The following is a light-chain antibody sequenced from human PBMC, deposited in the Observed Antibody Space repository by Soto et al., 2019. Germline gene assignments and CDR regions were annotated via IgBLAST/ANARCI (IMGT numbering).Light chain of an antibody. J-gene: IGLJ1*01. V-gene: IGLV2-14*03. CDR1: ISDVGGYNF. CDR2: DVS. Sequence: ALNNPASGKGVHGHSSSITCNGTISDVGGYNFVSWYQQYPGKAPKLMICDVSNRPSGVSNRFSGSKSGNTASLTISGLQAEDEADYYCSSFTGSNYVFGTGTKVTVL. CDR3: SSFTGSNYV.